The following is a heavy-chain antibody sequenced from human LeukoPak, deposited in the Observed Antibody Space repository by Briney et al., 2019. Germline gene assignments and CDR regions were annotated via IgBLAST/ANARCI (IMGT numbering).Heavy chain of an antibody. CDR1: GFTFSSYG. V-gene: IGHV3-33*01. CDR3: ARSECSTPADY. CDR2: IWYDGSNK. J-gene: IGHJ4*02. Sequence: GGSLRLSCAASGFTFSSYGMHWVRQAPGKGLEWVAVIWYDGSNKYYADSVKGRFTISRDNSKNTLYLQMNSLRAEDTAVYYCARSECSTPADYWGQGTLVTVSS. D-gene: IGHD6-6*01.